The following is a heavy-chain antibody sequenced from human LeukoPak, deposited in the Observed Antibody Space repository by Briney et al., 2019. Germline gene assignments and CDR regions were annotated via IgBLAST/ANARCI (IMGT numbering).Heavy chain of an antibody. CDR1: GYTFTSYA. Sequence: GASVRVSCKASGYTFTSYAISWVRQAPGQGLEWMGGIIPIFGTANYAQKFQGRVTITTDESTSTAYMELSSLRSEDTAVYYCARASIAARPDKEDYYYYYMDVWGKGTTVTVSS. D-gene: IGHD6-6*01. J-gene: IGHJ6*03. CDR2: IIPIFGTA. CDR3: ARASIAARPDKEDYYYYYMDV. V-gene: IGHV1-69*05.